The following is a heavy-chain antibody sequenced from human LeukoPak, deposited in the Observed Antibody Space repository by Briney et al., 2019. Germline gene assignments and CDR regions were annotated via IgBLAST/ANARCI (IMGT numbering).Heavy chain of an antibody. D-gene: IGHD5-12*01. J-gene: IGHJ3*02. CDR1: GFTFSSHG. V-gene: IGHV3-23*01. CDR3: ARAKSGSDDAFDI. CDR2: ISGSGDNT. Sequence: GGTLRLSCAASGFTFSSHGMSWVRQAPGKGLEWVSTISGSGDNTYYADSVKGRFTISRDNSKNTLYLQMNSLRAEDTAVYYCARAKSGSDDAFDIWGQGTMVTVSS.